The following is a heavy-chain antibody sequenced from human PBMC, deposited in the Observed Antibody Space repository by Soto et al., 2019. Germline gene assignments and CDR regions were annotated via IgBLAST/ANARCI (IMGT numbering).Heavy chain of an antibody. D-gene: IGHD2-2*01. CDR3: ARAVGRLGYCSSTSCPIDY. J-gene: IGHJ4*02. Sequence: GGSLRLSCAASGFTFSSYWMHWVRQAPGKGLVWVSRINSDGSSTSYADSVKGRFTISRDNAKNTLYLQMNSLRAEDTAVYYCARAVGRLGYCSSTSCPIDYWGQGTLVTVSS. CDR2: INSDGSST. CDR1: GFTFSSYW. V-gene: IGHV3-74*01.